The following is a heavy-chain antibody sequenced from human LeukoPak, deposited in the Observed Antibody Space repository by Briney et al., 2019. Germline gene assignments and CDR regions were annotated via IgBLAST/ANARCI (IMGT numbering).Heavy chain of an antibody. D-gene: IGHD3-10*01. CDR2: INHSGST. Sequence: SETLSLTCAVYGGSFSGYYWSWIRQPPGKGLEWIGEINHSGSTNYNPSLKSRVTISVDTSKNQFSLKLSSVTAADTAVYYCARPMYYYGSGSFDYWGQGTLVTVSS. J-gene: IGHJ4*02. CDR1: GGSFSGYY. CDR3: ARPMYYYGSGSFDY. V-gene: IGHV4-34*01.